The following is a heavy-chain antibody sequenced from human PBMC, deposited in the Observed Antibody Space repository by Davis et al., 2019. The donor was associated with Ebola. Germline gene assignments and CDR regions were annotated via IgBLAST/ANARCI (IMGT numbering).Heavy chain of an antibody. V-gene: IGHV3-23*01. J-gene: IGHJ4*02. CDR2: ISGSGGST. Sequence: GESLKISCAASGFTFSSYWMSWVRQAPGKGLEWVSAISGSGGSTYYADSVKGRFTISRDNSKNTLYLQMNSLRAEDTAVYYCATPDYSSSWYYFDYWGQGTLVTVSS. D-gene: IGHD6-13*01. CDR3: ATPDYSSSWYYFDY. CDR1: GFTFSSYW.